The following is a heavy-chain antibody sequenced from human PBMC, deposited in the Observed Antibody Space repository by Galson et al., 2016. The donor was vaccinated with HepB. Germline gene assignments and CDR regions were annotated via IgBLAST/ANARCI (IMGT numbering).Heavy chain of an antibody. CDR1: AATFSTYA. CDR2: IIPILDIR. V-gene: IGHV1-69*10. CDR3: ARRRDYFDS. Sequence: SVKVSCKAPAATFSTYAITWVRQAPGQGLEWMGRIIPILDIRNYAQKFQGRVTITADKFTSTVYMELISLRFEDTAVYYCARRRDYFDSWGRGTLVIVSS. J-gene: IGHJ4*02.